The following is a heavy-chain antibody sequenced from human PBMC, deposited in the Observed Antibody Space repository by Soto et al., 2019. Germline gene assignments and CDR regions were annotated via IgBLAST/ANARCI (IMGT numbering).Heavy chain of an antibody. V-gene: IGHV4-30-4*01. J-gene: IGHJ5*02. Sequence: SETLSLTCTVSGGSISSGDYYWSWIRQPPGKGLEWIGYIYYSGSTYYNPSLKSRVTISVDTSKNQFSRKLSSVTAADTAVYYCARGEAMLYWFDPWGQGTLVTVSS. D-gene: IGHD3-16*01. CDR2: IYYSGST. CDR3: ARGEAMLYWFDP. CDR1: GGSISSGDYY.